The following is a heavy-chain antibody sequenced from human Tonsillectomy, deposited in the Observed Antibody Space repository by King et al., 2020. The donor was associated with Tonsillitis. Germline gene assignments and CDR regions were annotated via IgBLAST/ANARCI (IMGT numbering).Heavy chain of an antibody. CDR2: ILYDGSNK. V-gene: IGHV3-30-3*01. J-gene: IGHJ6*02. Sequence: VQLVESGGGVVQPGRSLRLSCAASGFTFSSYAMHWVRQAPGKGLEWVAVILYDGSNKYYADSVKGRFTISRDNSKNTLYLQMNSLRAEDTAGYYCARRDGALEYYYYGMDVWGQGTTVTVSS. CDR1: GFTFSSYA. D-gene: IGHD4-17*01. CDR3: ARRDGALEYYYYGMDV.